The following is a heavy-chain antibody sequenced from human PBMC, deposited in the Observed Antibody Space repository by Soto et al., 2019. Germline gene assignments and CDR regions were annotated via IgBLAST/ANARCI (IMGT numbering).Heavy chain of an antibody. CDR1: GFIFSDYA. J-gene: IGHJ6*02. D-gene: IGHD6-19*01. CDR3: AKCLGAGMDYFYYGMDV. CDR2: ITYDGSNK. Sequence: GGSLRLSCAASGFIFSDYAMTWVRQAPGKGLEWVSVITYDGSNKYYADSVKGRFTISRDNSKNTLYLQMNSLRAEDTAVYYCAKCLGAGMDYFYYGMDVWGQGTTVTVSS. V-gene: IGHV3-30*18.